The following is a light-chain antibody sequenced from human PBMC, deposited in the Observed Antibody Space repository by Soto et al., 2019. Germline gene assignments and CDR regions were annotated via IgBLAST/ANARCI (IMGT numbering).Light chain of an antibody. V-gene: IGKV3-15*01. CDR1: PSVTNY. Sequence: EVGLTQSAAALSFSPGERATLSCRASPSVTNYLAWYQQKPGQAPRLLIYGAFNRATGIPARFSGSGSGTEFTLTISTLQSEDFAIYYCQHYNNWPPWPFGQGTKV. J-gene: IGKJ1*01. CDR2: GAF. CDR3: QHYNNWPPWP.